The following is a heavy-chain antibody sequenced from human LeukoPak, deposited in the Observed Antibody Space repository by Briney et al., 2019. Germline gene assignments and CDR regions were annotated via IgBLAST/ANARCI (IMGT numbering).Heavy chain of an antibody. CDR1: GGSFSGYY. CDR2: INHSGST. Sequence: SETLSPTCAVDGGSFSGYYWSWIRQPPGDGLEWIGEINHSGSTNYNPSLKSRVTISVDTSKNQFSLKLSSVTAADTAVYYCGRSWGRNYYYYYYMDVWGKGTTVTVSS. D-gene: IGHD3-16*01. CDR3: GRSWGRNYYYYYYMDV. V-gene: IGHV4-34*01. J-gene: IGHJ6*03.